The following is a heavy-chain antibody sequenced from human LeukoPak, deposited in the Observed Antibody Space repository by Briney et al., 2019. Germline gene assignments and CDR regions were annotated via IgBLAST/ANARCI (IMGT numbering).Heavy chain of an antibody. CDR1: GGTFNSYA. CDR2: IIPILGIA. J-gene: IGHJ4*02. D-gene: IGHD2-15*01. CDR3: ARDLGGNCYHPFGY. Sequence: GASVKVFCKASGGTFNSYATSGVRQAPGQGLEWMGRIIPILGIANYAQKFQGRVTITADKSTSTAYMELSSLRSEDTAVYYCARDLGGNCYHPFGYWAQGTLVTVSS. V-gene: IGHV1-69*04.